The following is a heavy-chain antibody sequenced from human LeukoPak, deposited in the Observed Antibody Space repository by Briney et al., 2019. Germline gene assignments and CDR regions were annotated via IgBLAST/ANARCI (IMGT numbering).Heavy chain of an antibody. D-gene: IGHD2-8*01. V-gene: IGHV3-7*01. Sequence: GGSLRLSCAASGFSFSSNWTTWVRQAPGKGLEWVANINEDGSGRYYVDSVKGRFTISRDNARNSVHLQMNSLSPEDTAIYYCATRYCTIAACRASSYKCMDDWAKGPRSPSPQ. CDR2: INEDGSGR. J-gene: IGHJ6*04. CDR3: ATRYCTIAACRASSYKCMDD. CDR1: GFSFSSNW.